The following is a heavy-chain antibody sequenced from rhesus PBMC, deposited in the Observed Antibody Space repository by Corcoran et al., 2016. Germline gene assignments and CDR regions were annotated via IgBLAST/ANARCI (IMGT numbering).Heavy chain of an antibody. D-gene: IGHD1-26*01. J-gene: IGHJ5-1*01. Sequence: QVQLRESGPGLVMPSETLSLSCTVSGAPISRYWWTGIRQSPGKGPEWIAESSGSGYATSYNPSLKRQFTISKDASKNEFSLRLTSVTAADTAVYFCARGGNWDYDRFDVWGPGVLVTVS. CDR1: GAPISRYW. CDR2: SSGSGYAT. V-gene: IGHV4-80*01. CDR3: ARGGNWDYDRFDV.